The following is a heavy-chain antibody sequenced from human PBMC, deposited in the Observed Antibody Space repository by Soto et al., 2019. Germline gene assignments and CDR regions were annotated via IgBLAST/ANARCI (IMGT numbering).Heavy chain of an antibody. J-gene: IGHJ6*03. CDR1: GYTFTGYY. Sequence: ASVKVSCKASGYTFTGYYMHWVRQAPGQGLEWMGWINPNSGGTNYAQKFQGWVTMTRDTSISTAYMELSRLRSDDTAVYYCARGSHLKNHRWDYYSMDVWGKGTTVTLSS. V-gene: IGHV1-2*04. CDR2: INPNSGGT. CDR3: ARGSHLKNHRWDYYSMDV.